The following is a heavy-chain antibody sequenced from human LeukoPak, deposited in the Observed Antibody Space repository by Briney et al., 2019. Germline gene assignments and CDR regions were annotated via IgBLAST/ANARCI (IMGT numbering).Heavy chain of an antibody. D-gene: IGHD5-18*01. J-gene: IGHJ6*03. V-gene: IGHV4-4*07. Sequence: SETLSLTCTVSGGSISTYYWSWIRQPAGKGLEWIGRIYTRGSTNYNPSLKTRVTMSIDTSKNHFSLKLSSVTAADTAVYYCARVRGYGRDYYYYYMDVWGKGTTVTVSS. CDR1: GGSISTYY. CDR3: ARVRGYGRDYYYYYMDV. CDR2: IYTRGST.